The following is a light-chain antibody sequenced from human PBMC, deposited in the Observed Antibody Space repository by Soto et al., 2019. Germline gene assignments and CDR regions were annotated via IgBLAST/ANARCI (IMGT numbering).Light chain of an antibody. CDR1: QSISNY. V-gene: IGKV1-39*01. CDR3: QQSYSAPRT. J-gene: IGKJ2*01. Sequence: DIQMTQSPSSLSASVGDRVTITCRASQSISNYFNWYQQKPGKAPKLLIYGASSLQSGVPSRFSGSGSGADFTLTISSLQPEDFATYYCQQSYSAPRTFGQGTKLEI. CDR2: GAS.